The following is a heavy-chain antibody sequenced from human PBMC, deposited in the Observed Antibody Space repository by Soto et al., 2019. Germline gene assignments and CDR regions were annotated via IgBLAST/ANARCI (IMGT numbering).Heavy chain of an antibody. V-gene: IGHV3-21*04. Sequence: GGSLRLSCSASGFTFSSYPMIWVRQAPGRGLEWVSAISGSSSCTYYADSVKGRFTISRDNAKNSLYLQMNSLRAEDTAVYYCARVPRYYYYYMDVWGQGTPVTVSS. CDR3: ARVPRYYYYYMDV. CDR2: ISGSSSCT. CDR1: GFTFSSYP. J-gene: IGHJ6*03.